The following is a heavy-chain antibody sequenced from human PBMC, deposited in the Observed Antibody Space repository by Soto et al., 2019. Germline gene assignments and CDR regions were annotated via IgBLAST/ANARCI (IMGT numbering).Heavy chain of an antibody. D-gene: IGHD6-19*01. CDR3: AKSQWLSHFDY. Sequence: GGSLRLSCAASGFTFSNYAMSWVRQAPGKGLEWVSAISGSGGNTYYADSVKGRFTISRDNSKNTLYLQMNSLRAEDTAVYYCAKSQWLSHFDYWGQGTLVTVYS. V-gene: IGHV3-23*01. CDR1: GFTFSNYA. CDR2: ISGSGGNT. J-gene: IGHJ4*02.